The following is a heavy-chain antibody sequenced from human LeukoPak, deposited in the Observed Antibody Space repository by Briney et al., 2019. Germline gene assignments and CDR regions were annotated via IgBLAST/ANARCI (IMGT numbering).Heavy chain of an antibody. Sequence: GGSLRLSCAASGFTFSNAWMSWVRQAPGKGLEWVSAISGSGGSTYYADSVKGRFTISRDNSKNTLYLQMNSLRAEDTAVYYCAKVLYGGVVVINYYFDYWGQGTLVTVSS. CDR1: GFTFSNAW. V-gene: IGHV3-23*01. D-gene: IGHD3-22*01. J-gene: IGHJ4*02. CDR3: AKVLYGGVVVINYYFDY. CDR2: ISGSGGST.